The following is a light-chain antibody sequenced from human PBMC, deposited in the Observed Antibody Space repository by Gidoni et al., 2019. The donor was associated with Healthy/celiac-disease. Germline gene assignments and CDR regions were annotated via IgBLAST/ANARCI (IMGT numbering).Light chain of an antibody. Sequence: DIQMTQSPSTLSASVGDRVTITCRASQSISSWLAWYQQKPGKAPKLLIYDASSLESGVPSRFSGSGSGKEFTLTISSLQPDDFATYYCQQYNSYSFGQGTKVEIK. CDR2: DAS. V-gene: IGKV1-5*01. J-gene: IGKJ1*01. CDR1: QSISSW. CDR3: QQYNSYS.